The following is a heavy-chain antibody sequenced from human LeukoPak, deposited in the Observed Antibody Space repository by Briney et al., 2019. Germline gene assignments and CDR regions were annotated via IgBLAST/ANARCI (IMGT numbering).Heavy chain of an antibody. D-gene: IGHD4-17*01. CDR3: ARLNGDYTWYYYYYGMDV. CDR1: GGSISSYY. Sequence: SETLFLTCTVSGGSISSYYWSWIRQPPGKGLEWIGYIYYSGSTNYNPSLKSRVTISVDTSKNQFSLKLSSVTAADTAVYYCARLNGDYTWYYYYYGMDVWGQGTTVTVSS. CDR2: IYYSGST. V-gene: IGHV4-59*08. J-gene: IGHJ6*02.